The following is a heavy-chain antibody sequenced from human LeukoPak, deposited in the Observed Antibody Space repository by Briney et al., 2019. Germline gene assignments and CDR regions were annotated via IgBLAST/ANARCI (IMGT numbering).Heavy chain of an antibody. CDR1: GGSISNSGYY. J-gene: IGHJ4*02. D-gene: IGHD6-13*01. V-gene: IGHV4-39*01. CDR3: ARRRAAAGSFDY. CDR2: IHYSDSA. Sequence: PSETLSLTCAVSGGSISNSGYYWAWIRQPPGKGLEYIGNIHYSDSALYNPSLQSRATILVDTSKNQFSLKLSSVTAADTAVYYCARRRAAAGSFDYWGRGTLVTVSS.